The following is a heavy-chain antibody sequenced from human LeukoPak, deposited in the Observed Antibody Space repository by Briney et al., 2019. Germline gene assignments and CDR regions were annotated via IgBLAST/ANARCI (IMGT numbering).Heavy chain of an antibody. CDR2: IIPILGIA. V-gene: IGHV1-69*04. J-gene: IGHJ5*02. CDR3: ARMEYSGYDLRTNWFDP. D-gene: IGHD5-12*01. Sequence: SVKVSCKASGGTFSSYAISWVRQAPGQGLGRMGRIIPILGIANYAQKFQGRVTITADKSTSTAYMELSSLRSEDTAVYYCARMEYSGYDLRTNWFDPWGQGTLVTVPS. CDR1: GGTFSSYA.